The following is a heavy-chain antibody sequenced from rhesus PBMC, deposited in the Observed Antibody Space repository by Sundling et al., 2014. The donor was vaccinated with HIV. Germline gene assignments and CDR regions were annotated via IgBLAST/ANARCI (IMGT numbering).Heavy chain of an antibody. D-gene: IGHD5-36*02. CDR1: GYSISSAYY. CDR3: ARARYTYSYCFDS. Sequence: QVQLQESGPGLVKPSETLSLTCAVSGYSISSAYYWNWIRQSPGKGLEWIGSLSPSGGTNYLTPSLKSRVTLSLDTSKNQFSLTLSSVTAADTAVYYCARARYTYSYCFDSWGQGVLVTVSS. CDR2: LSPSGGTN. J-gene: IGHJ4*01. V-gene: IGHV4-127*01.